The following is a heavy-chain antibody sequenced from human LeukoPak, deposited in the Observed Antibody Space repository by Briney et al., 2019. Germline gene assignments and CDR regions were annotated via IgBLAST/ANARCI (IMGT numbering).Heavy chain of an antibody. D-gene: IGHD3-16*02. CDR3: ARDMITFGGVIVIYSPFDY. J-gene: IGHJ4*02. Sequence: GASVKVSCKASGYTFTSYGISWVRQAPGQGLEWMGWISAYNGNTNYAQKLQGRVTMTTDTSTSTAYMELRSLRSDDTAVYYCARDMITFGGVIVIYSPFDYWGQGTLVTVSS. CDR2: ISAYNGNT. V-gene: IGHV1-18*01. CDR1: GYTFTSYG.